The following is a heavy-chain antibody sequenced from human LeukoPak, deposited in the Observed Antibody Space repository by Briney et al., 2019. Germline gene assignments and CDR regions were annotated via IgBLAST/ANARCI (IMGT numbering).Heavy chain of an antibody. Sequence: SETLSLTCAVYGGSFSGYYWSWIRQPPGKGLEWNGEINHSGSTNYNPSLKNRVTISVDTSKNQFSLKLSSVSAADTAVYYCARGFGVVNHYYYMDVWGKGTTVTVSS. D-gene: IGHD3-3*01. J-gene: IGHJ6*03. V-gene: IGHV4-34*01. CDR3: ARGFGVVNHYYYMDV. CDR1: GGSFSGYY. CDR2: INHSGST.